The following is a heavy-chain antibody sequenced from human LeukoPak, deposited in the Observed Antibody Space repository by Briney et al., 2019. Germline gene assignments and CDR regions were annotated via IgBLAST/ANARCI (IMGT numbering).Heavy chain of an antibody. J-gene: IGHJ4*02. CDR2: VYHSGAE. Sequence: SETLSLTCIVSADAITSHFYWGWIRQSPGEGGKGLEWIASVYHSGAEYVNPSLKSRVTTSVDTSKSQFYLTLTSVTAADTAVYFCARASFASGSYYFDLWGPGTLITVSS. V-gene: IGHV4-38-2*02. D-gene: IGHD3-10*01. CDR1: ADAITSHFY. CDR3: ARASFASGSYYFDL.